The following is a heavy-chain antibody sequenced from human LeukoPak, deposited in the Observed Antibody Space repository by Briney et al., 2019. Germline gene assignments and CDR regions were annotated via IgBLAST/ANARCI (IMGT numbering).Heavy chain of an antibody. CDR1: GFTFSTYS. V-gene: IGHV3-48*02. D-gene: IGHD1-26*01. J-gene: IGHJ4*02. CDR2: ISSSSSIK. Sequence: GGSLRLSCAASGFTFSTYSMNWVRQAPGEGVEWVSYISSSSSIKYYAVSVKGRFTISRDNAKNSLYLQMNSLRDEDTAVYYCTREGRYSGSDYFDYWGQGTLVTVSS. CDR3: TREGRYSGSDYFDY.